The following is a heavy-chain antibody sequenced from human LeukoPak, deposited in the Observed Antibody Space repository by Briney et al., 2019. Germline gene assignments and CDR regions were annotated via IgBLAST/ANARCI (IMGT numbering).Heavy chain of an antibody. D-gene: IGHD3-22*01. Sequence: GASLRLSCAASGFTFSSYAMSWVRQAPGKGLEWVSAISGSGGSTYYADSVKGRFTISRDNSKNTLYLRMNSLRAEDTAVYYCAKDGGEAYYYDSSGYYDAFDIWGQGTMVTVSS. CDR2: ISGSGGST. J-gene: IGHJ3*02. CDR1: GFTFSSYA. V-gene: IGHV3-23*01. CDR3: AKDGGEAYYYDSSGYYDAFDI.